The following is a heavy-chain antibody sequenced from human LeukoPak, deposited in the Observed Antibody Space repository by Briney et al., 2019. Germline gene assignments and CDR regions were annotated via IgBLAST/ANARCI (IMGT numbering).Heavy chain of an antibody. CDR3: ARDGYDFWSGIDY. CDR1: GFTFNNYW. CDR2: IKGDGSQK. J-gene: IGHJ4*02. D-gene: IGHD3-3*01. Sequence: GGSLRLSCAASGFTFNNYWMTWVRQAPGKGLEWVANIKGDGSQKHYVDSVEGRFTISRDNAENSLYLQMNSLRAEDTAVYYCARDGYDFWSGIDYWGQGTLVTVSS. V-gene: IGHV3-7*01.